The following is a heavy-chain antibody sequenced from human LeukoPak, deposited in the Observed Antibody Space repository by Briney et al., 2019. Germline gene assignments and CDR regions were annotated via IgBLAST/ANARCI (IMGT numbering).Heavy chain of an antibody. CDR1: GYSFTSYW. CDR2: IYPGDSDT. V-gene: IGHV5-51*01. CDR3: ARLSLSTICYEGLCWAFDI. J-gene: IGHJ3*02. D-gene: IGHD2-2*01. Sequence: GESLKISCKGSGYSFTSYWIGWVCQMPGKGLEWMGIIYPGDSDTRYSPSFQGQVTISADKSISTAYLQWSSLKASDTAMYYCARLSLSTICYEGLCWAFDIWGQGTIVTVSS.